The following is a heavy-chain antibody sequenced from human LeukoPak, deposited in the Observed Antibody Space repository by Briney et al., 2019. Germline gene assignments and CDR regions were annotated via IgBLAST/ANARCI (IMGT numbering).Heavy chain of an antibody. J-gene: IGHJ4*02. CDR2: ISSSGGTK. V-gene: IGHV3-48*02. CDR3: ARRVGFRYDY. Sequence: PGGSLRLSCAASGFTFSTYSMSWVRQAPGKGLEWVSYISSSGGTKYYAASVKGRFTISRDNAKNSLYLQMNSLRDEDTAVYYCARRVGFRYDYWGQGTLVTVSS. CDR1: GFTFSTYS. D-gene: IGHD6-25*01.